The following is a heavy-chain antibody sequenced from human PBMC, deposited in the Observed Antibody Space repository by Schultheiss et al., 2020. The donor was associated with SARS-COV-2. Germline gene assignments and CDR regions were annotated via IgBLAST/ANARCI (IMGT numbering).Heavy chain of an antibody. J-gene: IGHJ6*02. CDR1: GGSISSGGYY. Sequence: SETLSLTCTVSGGSISSGGYYWSWIRQHPGKGLEWIGYIYYSGSTYYNPSLKSRVTISVDTSKNQFSLKLSSVTAEDTAVYYCAVHFGVVTLYGMDVWGQGTTVTVPS. CDR3: AVHFGVVTLYGMDV. D-gene: IGHD3-3*01. CDR2: IYYSGST. V-gene: IGHV4-31*03.